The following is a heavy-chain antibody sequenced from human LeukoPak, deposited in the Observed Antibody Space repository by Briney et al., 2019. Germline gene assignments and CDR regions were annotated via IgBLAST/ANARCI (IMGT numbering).Heavy chain of an antibody. J-gene: IGHJ4*02. V-gene: IGHV1-69*05. Sequence: SVKVSCKASGGTFSNYAISWVRQAPGQGLGWMGRIIPIFGTTNYAQKFQGRVTITTDESTSTAYMELSSLRSEDTAVYYCARGGEANYYDTSGYYLYYYWGQGTLVTVSS. CDR2: IIPIFGTT. CDR3: ARGGEANYYDTSGYYLYYY. CDR1: GGTFSNYA. D-gene: IGHD3-22*01.